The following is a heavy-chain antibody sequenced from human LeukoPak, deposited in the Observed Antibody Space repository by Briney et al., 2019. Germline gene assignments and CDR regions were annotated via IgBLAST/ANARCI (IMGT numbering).Heavy chain of an antibody. CDR2: IRGDGATM. V-gene: IGHV3-23*01. CDR1: GFTFRSHA. J-gene: IGHJ4*02. Sequence: TGGSLRLSCAASGFTFRSHAMSWVRRAPGRGLEWVSAIRGDGATMFYADSVKGRITVSRDNSKNTLYLQFNSLRVDDTAVYYCAKLATTPQYSGSHDYWGQGTLVTVSS. CDR3: AKLATTPQYSGSHDY. D-gene: IGHD1-26*01.